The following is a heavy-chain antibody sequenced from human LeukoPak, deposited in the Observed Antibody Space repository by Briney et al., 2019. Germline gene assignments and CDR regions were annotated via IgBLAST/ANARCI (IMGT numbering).Heavy chain of an antibody. CDR1: GFIFSSYE. Sequence: PGGSLRLSCAASGFIFSSYEMSWVRQAPGKGLEWVSYISSSGITIDYADSVKGRFTISRDNAKNSLYLQMNSLRAEGTAVYYCARLGVSESGLDYWGQGSLVTVSS. J-gene: IGHJ4*02. CDR2: ISSSGITI. CDR3: ARLGVSESGLDY. V-gene: IGHV3-48*03. D-gene: IGHD5/OR15-5a*01.